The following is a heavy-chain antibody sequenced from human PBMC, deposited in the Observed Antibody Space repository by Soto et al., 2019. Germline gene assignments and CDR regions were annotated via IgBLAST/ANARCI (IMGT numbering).Heavy chain of an antibody. CDR3: ASSETVNDAFDI. Sequence: TLSLTCAVPGGSISSGGYSWRWTRQPPGKGLEWIGYIYHSGSTYYNPSLKSRVTISVDRSKNQFSLELSSVTAADTAVYYCASSETVNDAFDIWGQGTMVTVSS. CDR1: GGSISSGGYS. J-gene: IGHJ3*02. CDR2: IYHSGST. V-gene: IGHV4-30-2*01. D-gene: IGHD4-17*01.